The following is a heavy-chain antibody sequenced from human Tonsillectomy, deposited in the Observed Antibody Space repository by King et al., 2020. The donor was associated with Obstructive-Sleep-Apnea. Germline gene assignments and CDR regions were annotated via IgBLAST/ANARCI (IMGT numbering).Heavy chain of an antibody. V-gene: IGHV3-9*01. D-gene: IGHD3-9*01. CDR2: ISGNSNSI. CDR1: GFSFDNYA. CDR3: TKDTDYNILTGYFDY. Sequence: VQLVESGGNLVQPGRSLRLSCAAFGFSFDNYAMHWVRQAPGKGLEWLSGISGNSNSIVYADSVKGRFTISRDNATNSLYLQMNSLRPEDTALHYCTKDTDYNILTGYFDYWGQGTPVTVSS. J-gene: IGHJ4*02.